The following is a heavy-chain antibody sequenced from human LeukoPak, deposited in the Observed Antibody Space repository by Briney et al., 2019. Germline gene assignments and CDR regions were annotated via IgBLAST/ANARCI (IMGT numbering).Heavy chain of an antibody. CDR1: GGSIYSPNW. Sequence: PSETLSLTCVVSGGSIYSPNWWTWVRQPPGKGLEWIGEVSHTGRTNYHPSLQSRVTISLDESKNHFSLRVTSMTAVDTAVYYCASRDDSGPYWGQGTLVTVSS. CDR2: VSHTGRT. J-gene: IGHJ4*02. V-gene: IGHV4/OR15-8*01. D-gene: IGHD4-17*01. CDR3: ASRDDSGPY.